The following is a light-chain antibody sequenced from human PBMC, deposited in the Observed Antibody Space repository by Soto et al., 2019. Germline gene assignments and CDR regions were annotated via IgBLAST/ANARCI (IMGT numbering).Light chain of an antibody. J-gene: IGKJ4*01. Sequence: EIVLTQSPATLSLSPGERAALSCGASQSVSSNYLAWYQQKPGLAPRLLIYDASRRATGIPDRFSGIGSGADFILSISSLEPEDSAVYYGQQWSKWPSLTFGGVTKVDIK. CDR3: QQWSKWPSLT. V-gene: IGKV3D-20*02. CDR1: QSVSSNY. CDR2: DAS.